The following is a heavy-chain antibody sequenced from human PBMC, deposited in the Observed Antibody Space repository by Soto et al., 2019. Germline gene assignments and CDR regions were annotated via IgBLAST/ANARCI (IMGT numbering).Heavy chain of an antibody. V-gene: IGHV3-23*01. Sequence: EVQLLESGGGLVQPGGSLRLSCAASGFTFSSYAMRWVRQAPGKGLEWVSAISGSGGSTYYADSVKGRFTISRDNCKNPLYLQMNNLRAEDTAVYYCAKDRGAYCGCDCYPNFDYWGQGTLVTVSS. CDR2: ISGSGGST. D-gene: IGHD2-21*01. CDR3: AKDRGAYCGCDCYPNFDY. J-gene: IGHJ4*02. CDR1: GFTFSSYA.